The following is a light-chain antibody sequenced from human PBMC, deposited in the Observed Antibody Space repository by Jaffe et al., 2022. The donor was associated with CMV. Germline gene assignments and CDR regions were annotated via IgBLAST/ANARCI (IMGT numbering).Light chain of an antibody. J-gene: IGKJ2*01. CDR3: QQYGSSYT. Sequence: EIVLTQSPGTLSLSPGERATLSCRASQSVRSNYLAWYQQKPGQAPRLVIYGASRRATGIPDRFSGSGSGTDFTLTISRLEPEDLAVYHCQQYGSSYTFGQGTKLEIK. CDR1: QSVRSNY. V-gene: IGKV3-20*01. CDR2: GAS.